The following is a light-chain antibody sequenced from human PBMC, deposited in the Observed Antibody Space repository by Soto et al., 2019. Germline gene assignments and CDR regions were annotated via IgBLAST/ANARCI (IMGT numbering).Light chain of an antibody. CDR3: QQYYSYPLT. CDR1: QGINSY. J-gene: IGKJ4*01. Sequence: AIRMTQSPSSLSASTGDRVTITCRASQGINSYFAWYQQKPGKAPKLLIYAASTLQSGVPSRFSGSGSGTDFTLTSSCLPSEDFANYYCQQYYSYPLTFGGGTKVEIK. V-gene: IGKV1-8*01. CDR2: AAS.